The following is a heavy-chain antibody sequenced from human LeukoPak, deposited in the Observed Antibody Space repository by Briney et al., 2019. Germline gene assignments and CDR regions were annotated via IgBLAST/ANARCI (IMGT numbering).Heavy chain of an antibody. CDR2: IYHSGST. J-gene: IGHJ4*02. CDR3: ARVISTKGYFDY. V-gene: IGHV4-38-2*02. CDR1: GFSTNSHYY. D-gene: IGHD3/OR15-3a*01. Sequence: SETLSLTCTVSGFSTNSHYYWGWTRQPPGKGLEWIGSIYHSGSTYYNPSLKSRVTISVDTSKNQFSLKLSSVTAADTAVYYCARVISTKGYFDYWGQGTLFTVSS.